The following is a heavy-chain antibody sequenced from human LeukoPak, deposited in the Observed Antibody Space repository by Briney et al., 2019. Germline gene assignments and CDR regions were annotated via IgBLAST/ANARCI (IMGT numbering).Heavy chain of an antibody. CDR1: GGTFSSYA. V-gene: IGHV1-8*02. CDR3: ARTVAGTRRLPPTTYYFDY. D-gene: IGHD6-19*01. CDR2: MNPNSGNT. J-gene: IGHJ4*02. Sequence: ASVKVSCKASGGTFSSYAINWVRQATGQGLEWMGWMNPNSGNTGYAQKFQGRVTMTRNTSISTAYMELSSLRSEDTAVYYCARTVAGTRRLPPTTYYFDYWGQGTLVTVSS.